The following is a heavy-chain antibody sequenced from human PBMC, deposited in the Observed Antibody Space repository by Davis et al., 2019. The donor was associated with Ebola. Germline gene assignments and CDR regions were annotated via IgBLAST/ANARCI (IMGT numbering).Heavy chain of an antibody. V-gene: IGHV1-8*01. CDR2: MNPNSGNT. CDR1: GYTFTSYD. D-gene: IGHD3-10*01. Sequence: ASVKVSCKASGYTFTSYDINWVRQATGQGLEWMGWMNPNSGNTGYAQKFQGRVTMTTDTSTTTAYMELRSLTSDDTAVYYCARVSSWVGGGDSSVPWGQGTLVTVSS. J-gene: IGHJ5*02. CDR3: ARVSSWVGGGDSSVP.